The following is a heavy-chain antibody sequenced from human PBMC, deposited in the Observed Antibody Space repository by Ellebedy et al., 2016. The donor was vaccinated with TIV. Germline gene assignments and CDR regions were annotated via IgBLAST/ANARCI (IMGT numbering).Heavy chain of an antibody. V-gene: IGHV1-69*13. D-gene: IGHD3-9*01. Sequence: AASVKVSCKASGYTFPSYGITWVRQAPGQGLEWMGGIIPIFGTPNYAQKFQGRVTITADEPTSTAYMELSSLTSDDTAVYYCARGYDVLTAYYSFDSWGQGTLVTVSS. CDR2: IIPIFGTP. CDR3: ARGYDVLTAYYSFDS. J-gene: IGHJ4*02. CDR1: GYTFPSYG.